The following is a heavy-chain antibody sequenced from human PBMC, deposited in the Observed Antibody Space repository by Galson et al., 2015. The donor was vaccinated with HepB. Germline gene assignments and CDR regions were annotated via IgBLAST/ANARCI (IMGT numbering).Heavy chain of an antibody. CDR1: GYSFTSYW. CDR3: ARQSNNLGYCSSTSCYGDWYFDL. Sequence: SGAEVKKPGESLKISCKGSGYSFTSYWIGWVRQMPGKGLEWMGIIYPGDSDTRYSPSFQGQVTISADKSISTAYLQWSSLKASDTAMYYCARQSNNLGYCSSTSCYGDWYFDLWGRGTLVTVSS. CDR2: IYPGDSDT. V-gene: IGHV5-51*01. J-gene: IGHJ2*01. D-gene: IGHD2-2*01.